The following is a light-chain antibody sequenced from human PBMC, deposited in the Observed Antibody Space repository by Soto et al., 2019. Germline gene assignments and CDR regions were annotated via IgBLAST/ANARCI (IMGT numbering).Light chain of an antibody. CDR1: QSVSSSY. V-gene: IGKV3-20*01. J-gene: IGKJ3*01. Sequence: ESVLTQSPGTLSMSPGERATLSCSASQSVSSSYSAWYQQKPGQAPRLLIYGASRRATGIPDRFSGSGSGTDFTLTISRLEHDDFAVYYCQQYGSSPFTCGPGTKVDIK. CDR3: QQYGSSPFT. CDR2: GAS.